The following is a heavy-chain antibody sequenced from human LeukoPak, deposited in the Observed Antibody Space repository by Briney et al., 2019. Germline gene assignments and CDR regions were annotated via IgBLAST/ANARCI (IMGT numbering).Heavy chain of an antibody. D-gene: IGHD3-3*01. CDR3: ARVQYDFWSGYQIIDNWFDP. CDR1: GGTFSSYA. J-gene: IGHJ5*02. CDR2: IIPIFGTA. Sequence: ASVKVSCKASGGTFSSYAISWVRQAPGQGLEWMGGIIPIFGTANYAQKFQGRVTITADESTSTAYMELSSLRSEDTAVYYCARVQYDFWSGYQIIDNWFDPWGQGTLVTVSS. V-gene: IGHV1-69*01.